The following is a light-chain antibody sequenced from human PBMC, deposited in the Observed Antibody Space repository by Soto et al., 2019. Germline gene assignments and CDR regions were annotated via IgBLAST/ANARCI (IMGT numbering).Light chain of an antibody. V-gene: IGKV3-11*01. CDR2: DTF. CDR1: QSVSSY. J-gene: IGKJ1*01. Sequence: EIVLTQSPATLSSSPGERATLSCRASQSVSSYLAWYQQKPGQAPRLLVYDTFNRATGIPTRFSGSVSGPDFSLTISGLEPEDSAVYYCQQRSTWPTFGQGTKVDIK. CDR3: QQRSTWPT.